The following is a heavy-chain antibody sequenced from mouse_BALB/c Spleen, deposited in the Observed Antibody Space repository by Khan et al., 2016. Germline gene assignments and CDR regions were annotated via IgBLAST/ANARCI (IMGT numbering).Heavy chain of an antibody. D-gene: IGHD2-4*01. J-gene: IGHJ3*01. CDR3: ARAYYDYWFAY. V-gene: IGHV14-3*02. Sequence: VQLQQSGAELVKPGASVKLSCTASGFNIKDTYMHWVKQRPEQGLEWIGKIDPANGNTKYDPNFQGKATITADTSSNTAYLQRSSLTSEDTAVXYCARAYYDYWFAYWGQGTLVTVSA. CDR2: IDPANGNT. CDR1: GFNIKDTY.